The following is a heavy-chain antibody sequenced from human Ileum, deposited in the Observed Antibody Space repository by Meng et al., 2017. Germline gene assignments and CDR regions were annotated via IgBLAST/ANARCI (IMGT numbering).Heavy chain of an antibody. CDR1: GFTFTSHG. Sequence: ASVKVSCKTSGFTFTSHGFTWVRQAPGQGLEFMGWISAYNGGTNYAQKFQGRVTMTTDTSTSTVYLELRSLSSDDMAIYYCARADDPWSWTHYPHWGQGTLVTVSS. V-gene: IGHV1-18*03. D-gene: IGHD2-21*01. CDR2: ISAYNGGT. J-gene: IGHJ4*02. CDR3: ARADDPWSWTHYPH.